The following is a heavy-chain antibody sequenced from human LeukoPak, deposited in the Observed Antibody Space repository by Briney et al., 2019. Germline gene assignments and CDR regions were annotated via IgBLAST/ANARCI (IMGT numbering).Heavy chain of an antibody. J-gene: IGHJ6*04. CDR2: IWYDGSNK. CDR3: ARNYGSGRLAPYYYYGMDV. Sequence: PGRSLRLSCAASGVTFSSYGMHWGRQAPGKRRGWGGDIWYDGSNKYYADSVKGRFTISRENSKNTLYLQMNSLRAEDTAVYYCARNYGSGRLAPYYYYGMDVWGKGTTVTVSS. CDR1: GVTFSSYG. V-gene: IGHV3-33*01. D-gene: IGHD3-10*01.